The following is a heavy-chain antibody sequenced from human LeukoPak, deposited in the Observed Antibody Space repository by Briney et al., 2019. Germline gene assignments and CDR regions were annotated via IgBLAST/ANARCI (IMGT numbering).Heavy chain of an antibody. D-gene: IGHD1-26*01. Sequence: ASVKVSCKASGYNFTSHYMHWVRQAPGQGLEWLGIINPTGGTTTYAQKFQGRVTMTRDTSTNTVYMELSSLRSEDTAVYYCARGAGATTSFDYWGQGTMVTVSS. CDR3: ARGAGATTSFDY. J-gene: IGHJ4*02. V-gene: IGHV1-46*03. CDR1: GYNFTSHY. CDR2: INPTGGTT.